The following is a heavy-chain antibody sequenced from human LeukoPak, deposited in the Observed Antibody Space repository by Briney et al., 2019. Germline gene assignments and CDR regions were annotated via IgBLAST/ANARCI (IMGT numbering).Heavy chain of an antibody. CDR1: GGSFSGYY. J-gene: IGHJ4*02. Sequence: SETVSLTCADYGGSFSGYYWSWIRQPPGKGLEWIGEINHSGSTNYNPSLKSRVTISVDTSKNRFSLKLSSVTAADTAVYYCARGLRRKFANDGRYGSGSYEYWGQGTLVTVSS. CDR3: ARGLRRKFANDGRYGSGSYEY. CDR2: INHSGST. V-gene: IGHV4-34*01. D-gene: IGHD3-10*01.